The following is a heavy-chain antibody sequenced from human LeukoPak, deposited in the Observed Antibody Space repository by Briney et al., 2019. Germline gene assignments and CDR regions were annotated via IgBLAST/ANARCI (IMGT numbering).Heavy chain of an antibody. J-gene: IGHJ4*02. CDR3: ARDPSSSWYVLPNYYFDN. CDR1: GFTFSSYG. Sequence: EGTLRLSWAASGFTFSSYGVSWVRQAPGKGLEWGSSITSSSSYIYYADSVKGRFTISRDNAKNSLYLPMHSLRADDTAVYYCARDPSSSWYVLPNYYFDNWGQGTLVTFSS. CDR2: ITSSSSYI. V-gene: IGHV3-21*01. D-gene: IGHD6-13*01.